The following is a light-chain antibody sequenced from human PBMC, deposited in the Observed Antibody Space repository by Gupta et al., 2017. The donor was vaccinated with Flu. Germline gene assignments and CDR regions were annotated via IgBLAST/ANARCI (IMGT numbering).Light chain of an antibody. V-gene: IGKV1-39*01. J-gene: IGKJ3*01. CDR2: AAS. CDR1: QSINLN. Sequence: IQITQSPSSLSASVGDRVTMTCRASQSINLNLNWYQQKPRKAPKLLIYAASTLQRGVKSRFSGSGDGTEFTLTINSRQPEDYASYYCQQRSRKYGRVTFGHGTTVDIK. CDR3: QQRSRKYGRVT.